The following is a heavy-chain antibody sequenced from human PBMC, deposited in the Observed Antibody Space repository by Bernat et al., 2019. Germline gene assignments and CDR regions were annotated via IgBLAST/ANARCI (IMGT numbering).Heavy chain of an antibody. CDR2: IYYSGTT. CDR1: GGSVSSSSYY. J-gene: IGHJ4*02. V-gene: IGHV4-39*01. Sequence: QLQLQASGPGLVKPSETLSLTCAVSGGSVSSSSYYWGWVRQPPGKWLEWIGNIYYSGTTYFNPSLKSRITVSVDTSKNQFSLKLSSVTAADTAVYYCARLDFWTGSGASYFDLWGQGTLVTVSS. CDR3: ARLDFWTGSGASYFDL. D-gene: IGHD3/OR15-3a*01.